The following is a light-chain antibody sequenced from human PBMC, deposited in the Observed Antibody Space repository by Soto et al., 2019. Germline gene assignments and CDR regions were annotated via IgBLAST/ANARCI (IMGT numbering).Light chain of an antibody. J-gene: IGKJ4*01. V-gene: IGKV4-1*01. CDR3: QQYYSIPLT. CDR1: QSVLYSSNNKNY. Sequence: DVVMTQSPISLTVTPGEAATINCKSSQSVLYSSNNKNYLAWYQQKPGQPPKLLIYWASTRESGVPDRFSGSGSGTDFTLTISSLQAEDVAVYYCQQYYSIPLTFGGGTKVDIK. CDR2: WAS.